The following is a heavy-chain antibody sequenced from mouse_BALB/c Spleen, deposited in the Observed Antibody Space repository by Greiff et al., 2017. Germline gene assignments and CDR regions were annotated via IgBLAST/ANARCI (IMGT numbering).Heavy chain of an antibody. CDR3: AVRYYYAMDY. J-gene: IGHJ4*01. Sequence: VQLKESGPELVKPGASVKIPCKASGYTFTDYNMDWVKQSHGKSLEWIGDINPNNGGTIYNQKFKGKATLTVDKSSSTAYMELRSLTSEDTAVYYCAVRYYYAMDYWGQGTSVTVSS. D-gene: IGHD1-1*01. CDR1: GYTFTDYN. V-gene: IGHV1-18*01. CDR2: INPNNGGT.